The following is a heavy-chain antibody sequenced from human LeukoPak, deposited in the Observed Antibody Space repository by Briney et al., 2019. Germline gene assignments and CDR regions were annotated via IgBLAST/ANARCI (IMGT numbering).Heavy chain of an antibody. V-gene: IGHV3-74*01. CDR2: INSDGSST. CDR3: ARGTGGSCDY. CDR1: GFTFISYW. D-gene: IGHD1-26*01. J-gene: IGHJ4*02. Sequence: GGPLRLSCEASGFTFISYWMHWVRQAPGKGLVWVSRINSDGSSTSYADSVKGRFTISRDNAKNTLYLQMNSLRAEDTAVYYCARGTGGSCDYWGQGTLVTVSS.